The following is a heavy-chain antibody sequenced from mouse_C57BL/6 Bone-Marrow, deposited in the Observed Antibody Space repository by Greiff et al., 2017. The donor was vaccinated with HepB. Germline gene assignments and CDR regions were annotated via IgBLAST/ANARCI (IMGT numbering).Heavy chain of an antibody. Sequence: VQLQQSGAELVRPGTSVKMSCKASGYTFTTYWIGWAKQRPGHGLAWIGDIYPGGGSTNYNETFKGKAPLTADKSSSTAYMQFSSLTSEDSAIYYCARRGTVVAHYYAMDYWGQGTSVTVSS. CDR1: GYTFTTYW. CDR3: ARRGTVVAHYYAMDY. J-gene: IGHJ4*01. CDR2: IYPGGGST. D-gene: IGHD1-1*01. V-gene: IGHV1-63*01.